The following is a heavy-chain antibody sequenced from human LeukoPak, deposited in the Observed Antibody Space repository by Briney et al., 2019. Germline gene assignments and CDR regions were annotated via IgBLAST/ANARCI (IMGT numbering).Heavy chain of an antibody. J-gene: IGHJ5*02. D-gene: IGHD6-13*01. CDR1: GGSFSGYY. CDR2: INHSGST. CDR3: ARDQYSSSWYGENNWFDP. V-gene: IGHV4-34*01. Sequence: SETLSLTCAVYGGSFSGYYWSWIRQPPGKGLEWIGEINHSGSTNYNPSLESRVTISVDTSKNQFSLKLSSVTAADTAVYYCARDQYSSSWYGENNWFDPWGQGTLVTVSS.